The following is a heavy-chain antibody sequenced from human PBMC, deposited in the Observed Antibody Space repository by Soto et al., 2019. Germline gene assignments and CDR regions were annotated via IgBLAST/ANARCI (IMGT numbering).Heavy chain of an antibody. CDR3: AIYDSSGSRGVQH. CDR1: GGSISSGGYY. D-gene: IGHD3-22*01. V-gene: IGHV4-31*03. J-gene: IGHJ1*01. Sequence: QVQLQESGPGLVKPSQTLSLTCTVSGGSISSGGYYWSGIRQHPGKGLEWIGYIYYSGSTYYNPSLKNRVTISVDTSKNQFSLKLSSVTAADTAVYYCAIYDSSGSRGVQHWGQGTLVTVSS. CDR2: IYYSGST.